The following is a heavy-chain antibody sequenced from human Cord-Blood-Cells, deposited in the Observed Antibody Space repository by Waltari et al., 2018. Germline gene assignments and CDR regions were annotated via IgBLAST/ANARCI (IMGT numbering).Heavy chain of an antibody. CDR1: GGSISSYY. V-gene: IGHV4-59*01. CDR3: ARVTQGWSWGWGYFDY. J-gene: IGHJ4*02. D-gene: IGHD7-27*01. Sequence: QVQLQESGPGLVKPSETLSLTCTVSGGSISSYYWTWIRPPPGKGLEWIGYIYYSGSTNYNPSLKSRVTISVDTSKNQFSLKLSSVTAADTAVYYCARVTQGWSWGWGYFDYWGQGTLVTVSS. CDR2: IYYSGST.